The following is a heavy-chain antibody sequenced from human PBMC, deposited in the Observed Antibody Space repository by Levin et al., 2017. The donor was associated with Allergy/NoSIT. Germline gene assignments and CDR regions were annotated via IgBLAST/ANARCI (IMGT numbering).Heavy chain of an antibody. V-gene: IGHV4-34*01. CDR1: GGSFSGYY. J-gene: IGHJ6*02. CDR3: ARDRPWRRRRAGGWPTDYYYGMDV. Sequence: SETLSLTCAVYGGSFSGYYWSWIRQPPGKGLEWIGEINHSGSTNYNPSLKSRVTISVDTSKNQFSLKLSSVTAADTAVYYCARDRPWRRRRAGGWPTDYYYGMDVWGQGTTVTVSS. D-gene: IGHD3-10*01. CDR2: INHSGST.